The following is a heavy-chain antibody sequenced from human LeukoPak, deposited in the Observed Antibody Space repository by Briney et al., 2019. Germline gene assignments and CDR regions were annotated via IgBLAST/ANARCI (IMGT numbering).Heavy chain of an antibody. J-gene: IGHJ4*02. CDR2: IRYDGSNK. CDR1: GFTFGSYG. Sequence: PGGSLRLSCAASGFTFGSYGMHWVRQAPGKGLEWVAFIRYDGSNKYYADSVKGRFTISRDNSKNTLYLQMNSLRAEDTAVYYCAKDWDSSFDYWGQGTLVTVSS. V-gene: IGHV3-30*02. D-gene: IGHD3-22*01. CDR3: AKDWDSSFDY.